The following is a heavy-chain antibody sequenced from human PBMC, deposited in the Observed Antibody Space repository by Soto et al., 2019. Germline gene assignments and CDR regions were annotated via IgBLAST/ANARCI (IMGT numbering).Heavy chain of an antibody. CDR2: IIPIFDTT. V-gene: IGHV1-69*13. J-gene: IGHJ4*02. CDR3: ARAPILVSVLLHENYFDS. Sequence: AAVKVSCKACGGTFSNSGIISVRQAPGQGLEWMGGIIPIFDTTNYAQKLQGRITIIADESTNTVYMELSNLRSADTGVYYCARAPILVSVLLHENYFDSWGQGTLVTVSS. CDR1: GGTFSNSG. D-gene: IGHD1-26*01.